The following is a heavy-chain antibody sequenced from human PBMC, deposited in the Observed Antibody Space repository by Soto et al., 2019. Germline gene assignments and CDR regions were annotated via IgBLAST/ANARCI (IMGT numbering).Heavy chain of an antibody. CDR3: AKGPYFGHPINWFDP. CDR1: GFTFSSYA. V-gene: IGHV3-23*01. CDR2: ISGSGGST. Sequence: GGSLRLSCAASGFTFSSYAMSWVRQAPGKGLEWVSAISGSGGSTYYADSVKGRFTIPRDNSKNTLYLQMNSLRAEDTAVYYCAKGPYFGHPINWFDPWGQGTLVTVSS. J-gene: IGHJ5*02. D-gene: IGHD3-9*01.